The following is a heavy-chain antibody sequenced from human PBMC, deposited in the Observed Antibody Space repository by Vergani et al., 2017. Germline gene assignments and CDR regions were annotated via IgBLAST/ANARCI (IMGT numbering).Heavy chain of an antibody. D-gene: IGHD7-27*01. CDR1: GDSISSHTSY. J-gene: IGHJ4*02. Sequence: LQLQEAGPGLVKPSDTLSLTCSVSGDSISSHTSYWSWIRQTPGMGLEWIGSIKSQIDGGTTDYAAPVKGRFTISRDDSTNMLYLHMNSLKTEDTAVYYCTTLSPNWAHWWGQGTLVNVSS. V-gene: IGHV3-15*01. CDR2: IKSQIDGGTT. CDR3: TTLSPNWAHW.